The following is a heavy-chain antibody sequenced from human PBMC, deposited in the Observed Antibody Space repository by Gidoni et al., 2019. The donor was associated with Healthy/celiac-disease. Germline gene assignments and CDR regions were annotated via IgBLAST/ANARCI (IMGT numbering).Heavy chain of an antibody. CDR2: IYYSGST. J-gene: IGHJ4*02. CDR3: ARHEEQLAPFFDY. V-gene: IGHV4-59*08. Sequence: QVQLQESGPGLVKPSETLSLTCPVSGGSISSYYWSWIRQPPGKGLEWIGYIYYSGSTNYNPSLKSRVTISVDTSKNQFSLKLSSVTAADTAVYYCARHEEQLAPFFDYWGQGTLVTVSS. D-gene: IGHD6-13*01. CDR1: GGSISSYY.